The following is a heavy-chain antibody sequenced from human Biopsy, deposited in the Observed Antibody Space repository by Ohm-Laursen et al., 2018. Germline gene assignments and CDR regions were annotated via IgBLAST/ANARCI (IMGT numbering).Heavy chain of an antibody. D-gene: IGHD3-16*01. Sequence: GTLSLTCAVYGGSFSGYYWSWIRQPPGKGLEGNGEINHRVNTNYNPSLKSRVTLSVDTSKNQFSLKLRSVAAADTAVYYCARAVDYYDPYYYGLDVWGQGTTVTVSS. CDR1: GGSFSGYY. V-gene: IGHV4-34*01. CDR3: ARAVDYYDPYYYGLDV. CDR2: INHRVNT. J-gene: IGHJ6*02.